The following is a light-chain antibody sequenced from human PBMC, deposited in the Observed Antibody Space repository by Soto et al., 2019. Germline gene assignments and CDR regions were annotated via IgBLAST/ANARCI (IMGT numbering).Light chain of an antibody. CDR3: QQYGGSPIT. V-gene: IGKV3-20*01. CDR2: GAS. CDR1: QSVTTQ. J-gene: IGKJ5*01. Sequence: IVLTQSPGTLSLSPGERATLSCRASQSVTTQLAWYQQKPGQAPRLIIHGASSRATGVPDRITGSGSGTDFTLSISRLEPEDFAVYYCQQYGGSPITFGQGTRLEIK.